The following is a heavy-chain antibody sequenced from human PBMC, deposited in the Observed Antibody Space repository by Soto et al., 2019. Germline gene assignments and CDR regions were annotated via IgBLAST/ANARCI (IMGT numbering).Heavy chain of an antibody. CDR3: AKRSSSSTFDY. D-gene: IGHD6-6*01. J-gene: IGHJ4*02. CDR2: IYFSGNT. V-gene: IGHV4-39*07. CDR1: GGSISSSSYY. Sequence: SETLSLTCTVSGGSISSSSYYWGWIRQPPGKGLEWIGSIYFSGNTYYNPSLKSRVTISVDTAKNQFSLKLSSVTAEDTAVYYCAKRSSSSTFDYWGQGTLVTVSS.